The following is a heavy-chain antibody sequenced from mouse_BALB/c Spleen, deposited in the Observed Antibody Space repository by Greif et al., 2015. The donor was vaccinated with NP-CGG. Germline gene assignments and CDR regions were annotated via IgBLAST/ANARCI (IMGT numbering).Heavy chain of an antibody. CDR3: ATGTYFDV. D-gene: IGHD4-1*01. V-gene: IGHV1-7*01. CDR2: INPSTGYT. Sequence: QVQLQQSGAGLAKPGASVKMSCKASGYTFTSYWMHWVKQRPGQGLEWIGYINPSTGYTEYNQKFKDKATLTADKSSSTAYMQLSSLTSEDPAVYYCATGTYFDVWGAGTTVTVSS. CDR1: GYTFTSYW. J-gene: IGHJ1*01.